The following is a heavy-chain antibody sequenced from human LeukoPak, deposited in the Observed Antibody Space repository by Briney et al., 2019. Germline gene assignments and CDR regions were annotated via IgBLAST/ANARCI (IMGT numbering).Heavy chain of an antibody. CDR3: SRDSYGYQPEFGFAV. D-gene: IGHD5-24*01. J-gene: IGHJ6*02. V-gene: IGHV3-49*04. CDR1: GFTFSSYW. Sequence: GGSLRLSCAASGFTFSSYWMGWVRQAPGKGLQWVGFIAGNTHTGTTDYAASVKGRFSISRDDSKSVAYLEMNSLNTEDTAVYYCSRDSYGYQPEFGFAVWGPGTTVTVSS. CDR2: IAGNTHTGTT.